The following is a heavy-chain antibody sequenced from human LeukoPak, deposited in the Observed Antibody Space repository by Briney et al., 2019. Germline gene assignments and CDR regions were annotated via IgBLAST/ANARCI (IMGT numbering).Heavy chain of an antibody. V-gene: IGHV1-69*05. CDR2: IIPIFGTA. D-gene: IGHD2-15*01. J-gene: IGHJ5*02. CDR1: GGTFSSYA. CDR3: ARDVDSRSRDNWSDA. Sequence: ASVKVSCKATGGTFSSYAISWVRHAPAQGHEWMGGIIPIFGTANYAQKSQDRLTITTDESTSTAYRGLSSLRSEDTAVYYCARDVDSRSRDNWSDAWGQGNLVSVSS.